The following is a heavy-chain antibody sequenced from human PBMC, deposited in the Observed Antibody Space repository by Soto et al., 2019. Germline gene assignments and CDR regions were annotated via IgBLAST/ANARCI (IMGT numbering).Heavy chain of an antibody. CDR2: IYYSGST. D-gene: IGHD4-17*01. J-gene: IGHJ3*02. CDR1: GGSISSYY. V-gene: IGHV4-59*01. CDR3: ARRYGGAFDI. Sequence: QVQLQESGPGLVKPSETLSLTCTVSGGSISSYYWSWIRQPPGKGLEWIGYIYYSGSTNYNPSLKSRLTISVDTTQNQCSLKLSSVTAADTAVYYCARRYGGAFDIWGQGTMVTVSS.